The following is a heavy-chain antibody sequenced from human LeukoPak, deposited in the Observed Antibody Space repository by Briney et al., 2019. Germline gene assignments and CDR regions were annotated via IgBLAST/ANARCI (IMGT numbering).Heavy chain of an antibody. V-gene: IGHV1-69*06. CDR3: ARVWGDPMAAYWYFDL. Sequence: SVKVSCKASGGTFSSYAISWVRQAPGQGLEWMGGIIPIFGTANYAQKFQGRVTITADKSTSTAYMELSSLRSEDTAVYYCARVWGDPMAAYWYFDLWGRGTLVTVSS. CDR1: GGTFSSYA. D-gene: IGHD3-16*01. CDR2: IIPIFGTA. J-gene: IGHJ2*01.